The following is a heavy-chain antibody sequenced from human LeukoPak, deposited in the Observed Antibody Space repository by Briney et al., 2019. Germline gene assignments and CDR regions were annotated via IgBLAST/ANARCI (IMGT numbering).Heavy chain of an antibody. CDR1: GYTFTTYG. CDR2: ISPYNGNT. CDR3: ARRNSYYYCMDV. Sequence: ASVKVSCKASGYTFTTYGLTWVRQAPGQGLEFMGWISPYNGNTNYAQKFQGRVTMTTDTSTSTAYMELRSLRSDDTAVYYCARRNSYYYCMDVWGTGTTVTVSS. J-gene: IGHJ6*04. V-gene: IGHV1-18*01. D-gene: IGHD2/OR15-2a*01.